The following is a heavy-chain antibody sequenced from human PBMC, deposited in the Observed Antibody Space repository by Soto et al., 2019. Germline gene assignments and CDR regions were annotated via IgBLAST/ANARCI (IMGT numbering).Heavy chain of an antibody. CDR2: VSNTGGT. Sequence: QVQLQQSGPGLVKPSETLSLTCTVSSGPSSSHNWGWIRPSPGRGLEWIGYVSNTGGTSYNPSLKSRVTISADTSANHISLTLSFVTAADTAIYYCVRQGIGNLHGLVDVWGQGTTVSVSS. J-gene: IGHJ6*02. CDR3: VRQGIGNLHGLVDV. CDR1: SGPSSSHN. D-gene: IGHD1-1*01. V-gene: IGHV4-59*08.